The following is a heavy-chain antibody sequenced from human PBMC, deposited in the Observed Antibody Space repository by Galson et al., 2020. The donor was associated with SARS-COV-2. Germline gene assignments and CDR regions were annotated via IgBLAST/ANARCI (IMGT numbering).Heavy chain of an antibody. V-gene: IGHV3-30*18. D-gene: IGHD5-12*01. J-gene: IGHJ6*02. CDR1: GFTFSSYG. CDR2: ISYDGSNK. CDR3: AKDNGGYDGERYGMDV. Sequence: GGSLRLSCAASGFTFSSYGMHWVRQAPGKGLEWVAVISYDGSNKYYADSVKGRFTISRDNSKNTLYLQMNSLRAEDTAVYYCAKDNGGYDGERYGMDVWGQGTTVTVSS.